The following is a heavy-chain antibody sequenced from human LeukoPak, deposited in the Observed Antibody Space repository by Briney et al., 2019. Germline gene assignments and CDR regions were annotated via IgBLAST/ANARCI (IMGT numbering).Heavy chain of an antibody. CDR1: GGSFSGYY. V-gene: IGHV4-34*01. CDR3: ARRGGVGGFYY. D-gene: IGHD4-23*01. CDR2: INHSGST. J-gene: IGHJ4*02. Sequence: SETLSLTCAVYGGSFSGYYWSWIRQPPGNGLEWIGEINHSGSTNYNPSLKSRVTISVDTSKNQFSLKLSSVTAADTAVYYCARRGGVGGFYYWGQGTLVTVSS.